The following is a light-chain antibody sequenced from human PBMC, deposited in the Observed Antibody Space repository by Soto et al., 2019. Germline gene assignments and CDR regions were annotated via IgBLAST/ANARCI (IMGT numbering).Light chain of an antibody. V-gene: IGLV2-14*01. CDR3: SSYTSSSPNVV. J-gene: IGLJ2*01. CDR2: DVS. Sequence: QSALTQPASVSGSPGQSITISCTGTSSGVGGYNYVSWYQQHPGKAPKLMIYDVSNRPSGVSNRFSGSKSGNTASLTISGLQAEDEADYYCSSYTSSSPNVVFGGGIKLTVL. CDR1: SSGVGGYNY.